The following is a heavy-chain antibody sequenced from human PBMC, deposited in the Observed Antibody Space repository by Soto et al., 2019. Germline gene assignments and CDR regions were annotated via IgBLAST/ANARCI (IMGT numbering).Heavy chain of an antibody. J-gene: IGHJ6*03. CDR1: GGSISSYY. CDR3: ARAWTTRGAYMDV. CDR2: IYYSGST. Sequence: SETLSLTCTVSGGSISSYYWSWIRQPPGKGLEWIGYIYYSGSTNYNPSLKSRVTISVDTSKNQFSLKLSSVTAADTAVYYCARAWTTRGAYMDVWGKGTTVTVSS. D-gene: IGHD2-2*01. V-gene: IGHV4-59*08.